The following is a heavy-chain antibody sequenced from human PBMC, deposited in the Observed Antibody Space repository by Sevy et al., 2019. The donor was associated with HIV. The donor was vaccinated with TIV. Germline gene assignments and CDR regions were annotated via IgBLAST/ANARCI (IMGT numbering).Heavy chain of an antibody. CDR3: ARDDTASYLPVS. J-gene: IGHJ4*02. D-gene: IGHD3-10*01. Sequence: GGSLRLSCAASGFTFSDYSLNWVRQAPGKGLEWVSYISRSGTTRHYGDSVRGRFIISRDDAKNSLYLQMSSLRDEDTAVYYCARDDTASYLPVSWGQGTLVTVSS. CDR2: ISRSGTTR. CDR1: GFTFSDYS. V-gene: IGHV3-48*02.